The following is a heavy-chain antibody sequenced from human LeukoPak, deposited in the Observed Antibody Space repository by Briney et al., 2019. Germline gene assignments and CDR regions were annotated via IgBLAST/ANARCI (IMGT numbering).Heavy chain of an antibody. V-gene: IGHV4-59*11. D-gene: IGHD6-19*01. CDR1: GGSISSHY. CDR2: IYYSGST. CDR3: ARGGWYPESFQH. J-gene: IGHJ1*01. Sequence: SETLSLTCSVSGGSISSHYWSWIRQPPGKGLEWIGYIYYSGSTKYNPSLKSRVTISVDTSKNQFSLKLSSVTAADTAVYYCARGGWYPESFQHWGQGALVTVSS.